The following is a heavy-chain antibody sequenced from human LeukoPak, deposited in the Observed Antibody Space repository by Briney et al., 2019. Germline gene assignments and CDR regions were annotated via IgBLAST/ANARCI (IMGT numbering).Heavy chain of an antibody. CDR2: MNPNSGNT. CDR1: GYTFPNYG. Sequence: RASVKVSYKASGYTFPNYGITWVRQAPGQGLEWMGWMNPNSGNTGYAQKFQGRVTMTRNTSISTAYMELSSLRSEDTAVYYCARGVNWNSMFNYYYGMDVWGQGTTVTVSS. J-gene: IGHJ6*02. CDR3: ARGVNWNSMFNYYYGMDV. V-gene: IGHV1-8*02. D-gene: IGHD1-7*01.